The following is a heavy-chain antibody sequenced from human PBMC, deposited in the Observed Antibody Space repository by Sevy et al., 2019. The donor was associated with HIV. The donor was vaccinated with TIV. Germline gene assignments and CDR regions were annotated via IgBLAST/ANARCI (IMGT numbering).Heavy chain of an antibody. CDR1: GFTFNFHG. D-gene: IGHD3-3*01. CDR2: IWHDGSNK. V-gene: IGHV3-33*01. J-gene: IGHJ5*02. Sequence: GGSLRLSCAASGFTFNFHGMHWVRQAPGKGLEWVAFIWHDGSNKYMADSVKGRFTISRDNSKNTLYLQMNNLRADDTAVYYCARGRGVFGAVAINWFDPWGQGALVTVSS. CDR3: ARGRGVFGAVAINWFDP.